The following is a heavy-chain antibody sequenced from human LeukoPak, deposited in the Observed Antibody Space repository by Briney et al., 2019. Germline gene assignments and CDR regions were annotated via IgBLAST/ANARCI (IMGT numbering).Heavy chain of an antibody. J-gene: IGHJ4*02. CDR2: IYHSGST. Sequence: PSETLSLTCTVSGYSISSGYYWGWIRQPPGKGLEWMGSIYHSGSTYYNPSLKSRVTISVDTSKNQFSLTLSSVTAADTAVYYCARGVGDFWSGYYKDYFDYWGQGTLVTVSS. D-gene: IGHD3-3*01. V-gene: IGHV4-38-2*02. CDR3: ARGVGDFWSGYYKDYFDY. CDR1: GYSISSGYY.